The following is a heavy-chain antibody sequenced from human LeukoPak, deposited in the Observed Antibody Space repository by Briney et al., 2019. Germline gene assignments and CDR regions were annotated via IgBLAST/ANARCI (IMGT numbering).Heavy chain of an antibody. CDR1: GYTFTNYY. Sequence: ASVKVSCKASGYTFTNYYMHWVRQAPGQGLEWRGIINPSGGTTTYAHKFQDRVTMTRDTSTSTVYMEVSSLRPEDTAVYYCARPTSIIPASNVYYYYYAMDVWRQGTTVTVSS. V-gene: IGHV1-46*01. J-gene: IGHJ6*02. CDR3: ARPTSIIPASNVYYYYYAMDV. CDR2: INPSGGTT. D-gene: IGHD2-2*01.